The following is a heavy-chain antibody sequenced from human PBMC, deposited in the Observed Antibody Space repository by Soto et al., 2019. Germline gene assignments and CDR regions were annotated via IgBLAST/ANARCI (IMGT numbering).Heavy chain of an antibody. J-gene: IGHJ4*02. CDR1: GGSISSYY. CDR3: ARGRYCSGGSCYDY. D-gene: IGHD2-15*01. V-gene: IGHV4-59*01. CDR2: IYYSGST. Sequence: SETLSLTCTVSGGSISSYYWSWIRQPPGKGLEWIGYIYYSGSTNYNPSLKSRVTISVDTSKNQFSLKLSSVTAADTAVYYCARGRYCSGGSCYDYWGQGTLVTVSS.